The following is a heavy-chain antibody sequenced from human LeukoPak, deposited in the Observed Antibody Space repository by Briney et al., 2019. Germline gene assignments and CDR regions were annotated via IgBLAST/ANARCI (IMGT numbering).Heavy chain of an antibody. CDR3: ARRGGGHAFDI. CDR2: IFYSGST. J-gene: IGHJ3*02. CDR1: GGSISSYW. V-gene: IGHV4-59*08. D-gene: IGHD3-16*01. Sequence: PSETLSLTCTVSGGSISSYWWSWIGQPPGKGLEYIGYIFYSGSTNYNPSLKSRVTISVDTSKIHFSLRLSSVTAADTAVYYCARRGGGHAFDIWGQGTMVTVSS.